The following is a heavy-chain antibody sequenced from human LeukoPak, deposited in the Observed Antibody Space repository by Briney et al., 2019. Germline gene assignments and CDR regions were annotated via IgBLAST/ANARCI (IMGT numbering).Heavy chain of an antibody. CDR1: GFTFSNYA. CDR3: AKDGKKYGRIWDFDY. Sequence: PGRSLRLSCSASGFTFSNYAMSWVRQAPGRGLEWVAFIRYDGSNKYYADSVKGRFTISTDNSKNTLYLQMNSLRAEDTAVYYCAKDGKKYGRIWDFDYWGQGTLVTVSS. V-gene: IGHV3-30*02. J-gene: IGHJ4*02. CDR2: IRYDGSNK. D-gene: IGHD6-6*01.